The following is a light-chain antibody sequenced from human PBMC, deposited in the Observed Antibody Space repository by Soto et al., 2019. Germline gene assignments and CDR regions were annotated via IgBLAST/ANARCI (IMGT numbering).Light chain of an antibody. Sequence: QSVLTQPASVSGSPGQSITISCTGTSSDVGGYNYVSWYQQHPGKAPKLMIYAASNRPSGVSNRFSGSKPGNTATLTISGLQAEDEADYYCCSYTVSGTYVFGTGTKVTVL. CDR1: SSDVGGYNY. V-gene: IGLV2-14*01. CDR2: AAS. CDR3: CSYTVSGTYV. J-gene: IGLJ1*01.